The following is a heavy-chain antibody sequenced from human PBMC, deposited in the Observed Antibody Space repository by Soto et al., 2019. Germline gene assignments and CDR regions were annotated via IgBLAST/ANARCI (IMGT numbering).Heavy chain of an antibody. CDR2: MHPTSGGS. J-gene: IGHJ4*02. V-gene: IGHV1-2*02. CDR3: ARERGLIVVVPAASSTGY. D-gene: IGHD2-2*01. Sequence: ASVTGSCKTSGYTYTDYYLHWVRQAPGQGLEWMGWMHPTSGGSDYAQKFQGRVTMTRDTSISTAYMNLNSLTSDDTAVYYCARERGLIVVVPAASSTGYWGQGTLVNVSS. CDR1: GYTYTDYY.